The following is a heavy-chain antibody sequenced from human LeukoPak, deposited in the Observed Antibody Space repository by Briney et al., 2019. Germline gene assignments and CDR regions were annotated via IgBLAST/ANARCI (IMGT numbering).Heavy chain of an antibody. V-gene: IGHV4-38-2*02. J-gene: IGHJ4*02. CDR1: GYSISSGYY. D-gene: IGHD1-26*01. Sequence: SETLSLTCTVSGYSISSGYYWGWIRQPPGKGLEWIGSIYHSGSTYYNPSLKSLVPISVDTTKNQFSLKLGSVTAADTAVYYCARVRRGSYYSDYWGQGTLVTVSS. CDR2: IYHSGST. CDR3: ARVRRGSYYSDY.